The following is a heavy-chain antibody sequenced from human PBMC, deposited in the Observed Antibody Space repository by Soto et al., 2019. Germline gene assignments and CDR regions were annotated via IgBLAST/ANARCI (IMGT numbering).Heavy chain of an antibody. D-gene: IGHD2-2*01. J-gene: IGHJ6*01. CDR1: GGTFSSYA. CDR3: ARSTEGYCSSTSCYGAYYYGMDV. V-gene: IGHV1-69*13. Sequence: SVNVSCKASGGTFSSYAISWVRQAPGQGLEWMGGIIPIFGTANYAQKFQGRVTITADESTSTAYMELSSLRSEDTAVYYCARSTEGYCSSTSCYGAYYYGMDVWGQGTTVTVSS. CDR2: IIPIFGTA.